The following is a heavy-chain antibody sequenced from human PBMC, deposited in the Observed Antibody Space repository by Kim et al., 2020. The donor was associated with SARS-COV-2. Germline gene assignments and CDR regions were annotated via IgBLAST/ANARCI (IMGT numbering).Heavy chain of an antibody. D-gene: IGHD3-10*01. J-gene: IGHJ4*02. CDR1: GYTFTSYG. CDR3: ARDPAVYGSGEGGFDY. Sequence: ASVKVSCKASGYTFTSYGISWVRQAPGQGLEWMGWISAYNGNTNYAQKLQGRVTMTTDTSTSTAYMELRSLRSDDTAVYYCARDPAVYGSGEGGFDYWGQGTLVTVSS. V-gene: IGHV1-18*04. CDR2: ISAYNGNT.